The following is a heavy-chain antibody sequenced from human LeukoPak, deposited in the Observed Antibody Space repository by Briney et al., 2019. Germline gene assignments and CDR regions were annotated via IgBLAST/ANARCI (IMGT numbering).Heavy chain of an antibody. CDR3: ARVLGPTSYSDY. CDR2: INPKSGGT. CDR1: RYTFSAFY. J-gene: IGHJ4*02. D-gene: IGHD1-26*01. V-gene: IGHV1-2*02. Sequence: ASVKVSCKTSRYTFSAFYIHWVRQAPGQGLEWMGWINPKSGGTRYAQKFQGRVTMTEDTSISKSYMELSRLRSDDTAVYYCARVLGPTSYSDYWGQGTLVTVSS.